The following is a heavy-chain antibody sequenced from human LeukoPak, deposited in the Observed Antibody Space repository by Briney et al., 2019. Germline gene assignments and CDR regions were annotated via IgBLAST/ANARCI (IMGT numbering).Heavy chain of an antibody. CDR3: ARIAVTEFDP. V-gene: IGHV4-59*01. CDR1: GGPISSYY. Sequence: SETLSLTCTVSGGPISSYYWSWIRQPPGKGLEWIGYIYYSGSTNYNPSLKSRVTISVDTSKNQFSLKLSSVTAAGTAVYYCARIAVTEFDPWGQGTLVTVSS. CDR2: IYYSGST. D-gene: IGHD2-21*02. J-gene: IGHJ5*02.